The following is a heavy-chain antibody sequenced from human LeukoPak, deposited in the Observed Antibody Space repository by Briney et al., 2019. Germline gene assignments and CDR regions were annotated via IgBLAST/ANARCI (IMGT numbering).Heavy chain of an antibody. Sequence: PSETLSLTCAVSGGSLSGYYWSWIRQPPGKGLEWIGEINHSGRTNYSPSLTSRVTISLDTPKNHFSLKLSSVTAADTAVYYCARHRPLFLYGDYPAGLDYWGQGTLVTVSS. CDR1: GGSLSGYY. CDR2: INHSGRT. CDR3: ARHRPLFLYGDYPAGLDY. J-gene: IGHJ4*02. V-gene: IGHV4-34*01. D-gene: IGHD4-17*01.